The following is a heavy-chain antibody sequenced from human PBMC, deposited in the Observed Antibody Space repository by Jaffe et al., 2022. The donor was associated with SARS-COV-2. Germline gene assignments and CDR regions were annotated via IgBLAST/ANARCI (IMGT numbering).Heavy chain of an antibody. V-gene: IGHV4-34*01. Sequence: VQLQQWGAGLLKPSETLSLTCGVYGGSFSGYYWNWIRQSPGKGLEWIGEINHSGSTNYNPSLKSRVTISVDTPNNQFSLKLSSVTAADTGVYYCAGYQLYMGYYYYAMDVWGQGTTVTVSS. J-gene: IGHJ6*02. CDR1: GGSFSGYY. CDR2: INHSGST. CDR3: AGYQLYMGYYYYAMDV. D-gene: IGHD2-2*01.